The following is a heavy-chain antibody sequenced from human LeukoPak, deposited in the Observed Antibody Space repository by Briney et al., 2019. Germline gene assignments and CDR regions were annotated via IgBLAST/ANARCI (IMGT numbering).Heavy chain of an antibody. V-gene: IGHV3-30*02. D-gene: IGHD3-10*01. J-gene: IGHJ4*02. CDR2: KRYGGSSE. CDR3: ARAASGVRQEHYIDQ. Sequence: GGSLRLSCEASGFTFNTYGMHWVRQAPGKGLEWVAPKRYGGSSENYADSVKGRFTISRDNSKNTLYLEMNSLSVEDTAVYYCARAASGVRQEHYIDQWGEGTLVTVSS. CDR1: GFTFNTYG.